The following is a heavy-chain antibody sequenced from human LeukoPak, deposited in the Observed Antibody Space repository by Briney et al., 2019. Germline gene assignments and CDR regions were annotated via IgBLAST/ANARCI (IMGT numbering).Heavy chain of an antibody. Sequence: SETLSLTCTVSGGSIRSDIYNWGWIRQPPGKGLEWIGSIHYTGSTFYNPSLKSRVTISVDTSKNQFSLKLSSVTAADTAVYFCARTGGSFYFYYYMDVWGKGTTATVSS. V-gene: IGHV4-39*07. J-gene: IGHJ6*03. CDR3: ARTGGSFYFYYYMDV. CDR2: IHYTGST. CDR1: GGSIRSDIYN. D-gene: IGHD1-26*01.